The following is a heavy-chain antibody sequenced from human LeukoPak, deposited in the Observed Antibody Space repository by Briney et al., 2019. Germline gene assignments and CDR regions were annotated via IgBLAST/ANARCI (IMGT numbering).Heavy chain of an antibody. Sequence: SETLSLTCAVSGVSINSHYWSWIRQSPGRGLEWIGHISDKGTTKYNPSLKSRVIISADTSKNHLSLNLTSVLAADTAIYYCARSDAGWNYCDHWGQGILVTVSP. V-gene: IGHV4-59*11. D-gene: IGHD6-19*01. CDR3: ARSDAGWNYCDH. CDR1: GVSINSHY. CDR2: ISDKGTT. J-gene: IGHJ4*02.